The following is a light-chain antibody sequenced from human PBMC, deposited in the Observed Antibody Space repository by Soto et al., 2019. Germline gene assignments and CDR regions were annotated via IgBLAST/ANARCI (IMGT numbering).Light chain of an antibody. CDR3: CSLTTSHTYV. Sequence: QSVLTQPPSASGSPGQSVTISCTGTSSDVGGYKYVSWYQQYPGKAPKLMIYHVTYRPSGVSNRYSGSKSGNSASLTISGLQADDEADYYCCSLTTSHTYVFGSGTKVTVL. J-gene: IGLJ1*01. CDR2: HVT. CDR1: SSDVGGYKY. V-gene: IGLV2-14*01.